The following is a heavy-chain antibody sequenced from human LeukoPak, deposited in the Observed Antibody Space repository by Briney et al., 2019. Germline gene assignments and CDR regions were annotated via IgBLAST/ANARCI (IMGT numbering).Heavy chain of an antibody. CDR2: INTNTGNP. D-gene: IGHD1-1*01. CDR1: GYTFTSYA. CDR3: ARDSWDWNQNWFDP. J-gene: IGHJ5*02. Sequence: VASVKVSCKASGYTFTSYAMNWARQAPGQGLEWMGWINTNTGNPTYAQGFTGRFVFSLDTSVSTAYLQISSLKAEDTAVYYCARDSWDWNQNWFDPWGQGTLVTVSS. V-gene: IGHV7-4-1*02.